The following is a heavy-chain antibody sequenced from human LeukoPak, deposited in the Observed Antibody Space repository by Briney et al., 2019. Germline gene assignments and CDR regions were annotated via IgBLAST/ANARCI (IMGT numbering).Heavy chain of an antibody. CDR1: GFTFSSYA. CDR3: ARRAGYSSPIDY. CDR2: ISYDGSNK. V-gene: IGHV3-30*04. J-gene: IGHJ4*02. Sequence: GGSLRLSCAASGFTFSSYARHWIRQAPGKGLEWVAVISYDGSNKYYADSVKGRFTISRDNSKNTLYLQMNSLRAEDTALYYCARRAGYSSPIDYWGQGTLVTVSS. D-gene: IGHD6-13*01.